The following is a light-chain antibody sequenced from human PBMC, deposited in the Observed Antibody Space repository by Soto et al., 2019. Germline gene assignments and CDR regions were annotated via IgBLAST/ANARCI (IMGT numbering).Light chain of an antibody. V-gene: IGKV1-39*01. CDR3: QKSYSNPRT. CDR2: AES. J-gene: IGKJ1*01. CDR1: QSISSY. Sequence: DIQLPHSPSSLSASAGDRVTITCRASQSISSYLNWYQQKTGKGPKLLIYAESSLQSGVPSRFSGSGSGTDFTLTISSLQPEDFATYYCQKSYSNPRTFGQGTKVDIK.